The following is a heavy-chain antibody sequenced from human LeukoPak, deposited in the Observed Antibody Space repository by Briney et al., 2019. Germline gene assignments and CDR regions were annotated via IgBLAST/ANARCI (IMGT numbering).Heavy chain of an antibody. D-gene: IGHD2-2*01. V-gene: IGHV1-18*01. CDR1: NYNFTSYG. J-gene: IGHJ5*02. Sequence: GASVKVSCKASNYNFTSYGISWVRQAPGQGLEWMGWISAYNGNTNYAQKLQGRVTMTTDTSTSTAYMELRSLRSDDTAVYYCARDIAVVVVVPAAIGWFDPWGQGTLVTVSS. CDR3: ARDIAVVVVVPAAIGWFDP. CDR2: ISAYNGNT.